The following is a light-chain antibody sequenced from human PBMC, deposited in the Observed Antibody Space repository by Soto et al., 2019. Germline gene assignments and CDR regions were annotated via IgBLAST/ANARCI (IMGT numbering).Light chain of an antibody. CDR1: RSVSSSY. CDR3: QQYGNSPA. V-gene: IGKV3-20*01. CDR2: GAS. J-gene: IGKJ4*01. Sequence: EIVLTQSPGTLSLSPGERATLSCRASRSVSSSYLAWYQQKPGQAPRLLIYGASSRATGIPDRFSGSGSGTDFTLTISRLEPEDFAVYYCQQYGNSPAFGGGTKVEIK.